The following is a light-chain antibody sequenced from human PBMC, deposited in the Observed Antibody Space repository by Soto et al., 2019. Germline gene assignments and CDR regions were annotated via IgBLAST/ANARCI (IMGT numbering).Light chain of an antibody. CDR3: SSYTSSSTLV. Sequence: QSVLTQPASVSGSPGQSITISCTGTSSDVGGYNYVSWYQQHQGKAPKRMIYDVSNRPSGVSNRFSGSKSGNTASLTISGLQAEDEADYYCSSYTSSSTLVFVTGTKLTVL. J-gene: IGLJ1*01. V-gene: IGLV2-14*01. CDR2: DVS. CDR1: SSDVGGYNY.